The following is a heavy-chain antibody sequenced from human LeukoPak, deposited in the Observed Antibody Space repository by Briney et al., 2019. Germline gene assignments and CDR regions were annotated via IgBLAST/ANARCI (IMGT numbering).Heavy chain of an antibody. Sequence: GESLKISFKGSGYSFSSYWIGWVRQMPGKGLEWMGIIHPGDSGTRYSPSFQGQVTMSVDESITTAYLQWNSLRASDSAIYYCARGGSYRYGSSDYWGQGTLVTVSS. CDR3: ARGGSYRYGSSDY. CDR1: GYSFSSYW. J-gene: IGHJ4*02. D-gene: IGHD5-18*01. V-gene: IGHV5-51*01. CDR2: IHPGDSGT.